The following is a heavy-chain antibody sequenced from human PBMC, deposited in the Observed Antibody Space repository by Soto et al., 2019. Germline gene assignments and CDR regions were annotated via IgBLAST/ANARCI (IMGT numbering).Heavy chain of an antibody. CDR3: AIPAPYGDYFDY. CDR1: GGSISSSSYY. CDR2: IYYSGST. V-gene: IGHV4-39*01. J-gene: IGHJ4*02. Sequence: SETLSLTCTVSGGSISSSSYYWGWIRQPPGKGLEWIGSIYYSGSTYYNPSLKSRVTISVDTSKNQFSLKLSSVTAADTAVYYCAIPAPYGDYFDYWGQGTLVTVSS. D-gene: IGHD4-17*01.